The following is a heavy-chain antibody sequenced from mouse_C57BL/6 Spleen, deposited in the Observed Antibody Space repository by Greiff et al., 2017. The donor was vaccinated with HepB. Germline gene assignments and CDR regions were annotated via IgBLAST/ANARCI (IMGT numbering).Heavy chain of an antibody. CDR3: AREGYYGSSHYFDY. CDR1: GFSLTSYA. CDR2: IWTGGGT. V-gene: IGHV2-9-1*01. J-gene: IGHJ2*01. Sequence: QVQLKESGPGLVAPSQSLSITYTVSGFSLTSYAISWVRQPPGKGLEWLGVIWTGGGTNYNSALNSRLSISKDNSKSQVSLKMNSLQTDDTARYYCAREGYYGSSHYFDYWGQGTTLTVSS. D-gene: IGHD1-1*01.